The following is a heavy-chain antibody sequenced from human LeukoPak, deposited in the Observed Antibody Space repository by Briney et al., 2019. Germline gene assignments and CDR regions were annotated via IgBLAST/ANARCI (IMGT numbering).Heavy chain of an antibody. CDR1: GGTFSSYA. CDR2: IIPIFGTA. V-gene: IGHV1-69*01. CDR3: ARDFVDGYCSGGSCHNWFDP. D-gene: IGHD2-15*01. J-gene: IGHJ5*02. Sequence: LVKVSCKASGGTFSSYAISWVRQAPGQGLEWMGGIIPIFGTANYAQKFQGRVTITADESTSTAYMELSSLRSEDTAVYYCARDFVDGYCSGGSCHNWFDPWGQETLVTVSS.